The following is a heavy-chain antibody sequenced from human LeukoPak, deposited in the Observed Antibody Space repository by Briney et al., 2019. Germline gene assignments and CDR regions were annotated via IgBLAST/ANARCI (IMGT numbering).Heavy chain of an antibody. CDR1: GYTFTSYY. D-gene: IGHD6-13*01. CDR3: ARGSHIYSSSSDY. CDR2: INPSGGST. J-gene: IGHJ4*02. Sequence: ASVKVSCKASGYTFTSYYMHWVRQAPGQGLEWMGIINPSGGSTSYAQKFQGRVTMTRNTSISTAYMELSSLRSEDTAMYYCARGSHIYSSSSDYWGQGTLVTVSS. V-gene: IGHV1-46*01.